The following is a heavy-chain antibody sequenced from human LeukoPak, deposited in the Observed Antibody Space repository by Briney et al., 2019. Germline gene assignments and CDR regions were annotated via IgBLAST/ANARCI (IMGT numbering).Heavy chain of an antibody. CDR3: TRQVLHTAMDY. J-gene: IGHJ4*02. V-gene: IGHV4-39*01. Sequence: PSETLSLTCTVSGVSISSSSYHWDWIRQPPGKGLEWIGSIYDSGSTYHSPSLKSRVTISVDTSKNQFSLKLNSVTAADTAVYYCTRQVLHTAMDYWGQGTLVTVSS. CDR1: GVSISSSSYH. CDR2: IYDSGST. D-gene: IGHD5-18*01.